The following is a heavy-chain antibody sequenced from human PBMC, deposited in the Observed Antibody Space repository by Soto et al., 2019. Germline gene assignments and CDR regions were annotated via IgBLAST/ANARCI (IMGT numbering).Heavy chain of an antibody. CDR3: ARVGAAAGPDYFDY. Sequence: GASVKVSCKASGYTFTSYAMHWVRQAPGQGLEWMGWINAGNGNTKYSQKFQGRVTITRDTSASTAYMELSSLRSEDTAVYYCARVGAAAGPDYFDYWGQGTLVTVSS. V-gene: IGHV1-3*01. CDR2: INAGNGNT. J-gene: IGHJ4*02. CDR1: GYTFTSYA. D-gene: IGHD6-13*01.